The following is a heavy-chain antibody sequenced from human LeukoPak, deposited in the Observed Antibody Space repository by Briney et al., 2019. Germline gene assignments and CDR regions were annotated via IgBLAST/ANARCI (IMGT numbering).Heavy chain of an antibody. CDR3: AREGITIFGVVPPYGMDV. V-gene: IGHV1-2*02. J-gene: IGHJ6*02. Sequence: ASVKVSCKASGYTFTGYYMHWVRQAPGQGLEWMGWINPNSGGTNYAQKFQGRVTMTRDTSISTAYMELSRLRSDDTAVYYCAREGITIFGVVPPYGMDVWGQGTTVTVSS. CDR2: INPNSGGT. CDR1: GYTFTGYY. D-gene: IGHD3-3*01.